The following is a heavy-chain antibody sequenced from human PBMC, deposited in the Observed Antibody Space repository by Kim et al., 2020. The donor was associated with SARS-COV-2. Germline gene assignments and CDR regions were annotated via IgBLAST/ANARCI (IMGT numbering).Heavy chain of an antibody. CDR2: IYYSGST. J-gene: IGHJ5*02. CDR3: ARASLHYYDSSGEPRWFDP. CDR1: GGSISSGGYY. V-gene: IGHV4-31*03. Sequence: SETLSLTCTVSGGSISSGGYYWSWIRQHPGKGLEWIRYIYYSGSTYYNPSLKSRVTISVDTSKNQFSLKLSSVTAADTAVYYCARASLHYYDSSGEPRWFDPWGQGTLVTVSS. D-gene: IGHD3-22*01.